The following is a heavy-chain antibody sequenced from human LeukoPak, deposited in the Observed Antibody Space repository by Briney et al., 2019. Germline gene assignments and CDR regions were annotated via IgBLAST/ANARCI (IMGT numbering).Heavy chain of an antibody. Sequence: SETLSLTCAVYGGSFSGYYWSWIRQPPGKGLEWIGEINHSGSTNYNPSLKSRVTISVDTSKNQSSLKLSSVTAADTAAYYCAKPRDYYHMDVWGKGTTVTVSS. J-gene: IGHJ6*03. V-gene: IGHV4-34*01. CDR2: INHSGST. CDR3: AKPRDYYHMDV. CDR1: GGSFSGYY.